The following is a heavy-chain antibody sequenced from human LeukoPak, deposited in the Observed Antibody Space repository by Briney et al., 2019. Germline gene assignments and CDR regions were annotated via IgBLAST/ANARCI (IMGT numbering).Heavy chain of an antibody. V-gene: IGHV3-23*01. D-gene: IGHD2-2*02. CDR2: ISGGGGNT. J-gene: IGHJ4*02. Sequence: GGSLRLSCAASGFTFSSYAMSWVRQAPGKGLEWVSAISGGGGNTYYADSVKGRFTISRDNSKNTLYLQMNSLRAEDTAVYYCAKWARDCSSTSCYMRYWGQGTLVTVSS. CDR3: AKWARDCSSTSCYMRY. CDR1: GFTFSSYA.